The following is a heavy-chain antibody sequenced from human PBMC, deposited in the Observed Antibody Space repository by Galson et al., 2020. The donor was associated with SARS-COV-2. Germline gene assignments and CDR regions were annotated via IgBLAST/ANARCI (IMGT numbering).Heavy chain of an antibody. CDR2: SRNKANSYTT. Sequence: GGSLRLSCVASGFTFSDHYMEWVRQAPGKGLEWVGRSRNKANSYTTEYAASVKDRFIISRDDSKNSLYLQMNSLKIEDTAVYYCARGLMVQRVIIGFDIWGQGTMVTVSS. CDR1: GFTFSDHY. V-gene: IGHV3-72*01. J-gene: IGHJ3*02. CDR3: ARGLMVQRVIIGFDI. D-gene: IGHD3-10*01.